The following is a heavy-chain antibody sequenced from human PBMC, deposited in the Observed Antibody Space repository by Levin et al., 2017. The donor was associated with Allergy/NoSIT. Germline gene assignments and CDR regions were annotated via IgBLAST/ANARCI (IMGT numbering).Heavy chain of an antibody. J-gene: IGHJ6*02. CDR1: GFTFSSYW. D-gene: IGHD4-17*01. Sequence: PGGSLRLSCAASGFTFSSYWMHWVRQAPGKGLVWVSRINSDGSSTSYADSVKGRFTISRDNAKNTLYLQMNSLRAEDTAVYYCARALMTTVNSYYYYGMDVWGQGTTVTVSS. CDR2: INSDGSST. CDR3: ARALMTTVNSYYYYGMDV. V-gene: IGHV3-74*01.